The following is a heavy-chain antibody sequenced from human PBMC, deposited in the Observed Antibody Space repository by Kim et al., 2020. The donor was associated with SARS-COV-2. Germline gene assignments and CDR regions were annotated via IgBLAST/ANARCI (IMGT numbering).Heavy chain of an antibody. V-gene: IGHV3-21*01. CDR1: GFTFSSYS. CDR3: ARDLGSYGPHYFDY. J-gene: IGHJ4*02. Sequence: GGSLRLSCAASGFTFSSYSMNWVRQAPGKGLEWVSSISSSSSYIYYADSVKGRFTISRDNAKNSLYLQMNSLRAEDTAVYYCARDLGSYGPHYFDYWGQGTLVTVSS. D-gene: IGHD3-10*02. CDR2: ISSSSSYI.